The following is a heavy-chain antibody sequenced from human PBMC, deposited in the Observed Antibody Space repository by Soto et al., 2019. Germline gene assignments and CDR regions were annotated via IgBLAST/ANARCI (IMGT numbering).Heavy chain of an antibody. V-gene: IGHV3-53*05. J-gene: IGHJ6*02. CDR1: GFTVSINY. CDR3: ARRIQFGYGMYV. CDR2: IYSGGST. D-gene: IGHD3-16*01. Sequence: AGGSLRLSCAASGFTVSINYMSWFRQAPGKGLEWVSVIYSGGSTYYADSVKGRFTISRDNSKNTLYLQMGSLRAEDMAVYFCARRIQFGYGMYVCGQGTTSIVSS.